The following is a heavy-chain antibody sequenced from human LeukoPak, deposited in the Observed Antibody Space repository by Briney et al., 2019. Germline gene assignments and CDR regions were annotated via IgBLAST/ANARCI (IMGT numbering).Heavy chain of an antibody. CDR2: MSSDASSE. J-gene: IGHJ4*02. Sequence: GRSLRLSCAASGLTFNIYSMYWVRQAPGKGLEWVASMSSDASSEYYADSVKGRFTISRDNSKNMLYLQINSLRAEGTAVYHCARKKMAAAGKGAFDYWGQGTLVTVSS. CDR3: ARKKMAAAGKGAFDY. V-gene: IGHV3-30*04. D-gene: IGHD6-13*01. CDR1: GLTFNIYS.